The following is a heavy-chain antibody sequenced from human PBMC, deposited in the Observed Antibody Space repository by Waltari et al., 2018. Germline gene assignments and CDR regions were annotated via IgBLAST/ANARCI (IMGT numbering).Heavy chain of an antibody. D-gene: IGHD2-21*02. V-gene: IGHV1-69*11. CDR3: ARDAPSVTYGGNSGMGY. CDR2: IIPILGRA. Sequence: QVQLVQSGAEVKKPGSSVKVSCKASGGTFSSYAISWVRQAPGQGLEWMGGIIPILGRANYAQKFQGRVTITADESTSTAYMELSSLRSEDTAVYYCARDAPSVTYGGNSGMGYWGQGTLVTVSS. J-gene: IGHJ4*02. CDR1: GGTFSSYA.